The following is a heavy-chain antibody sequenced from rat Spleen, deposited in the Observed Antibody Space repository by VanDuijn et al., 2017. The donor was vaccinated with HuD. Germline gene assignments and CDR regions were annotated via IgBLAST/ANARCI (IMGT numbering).Heavy chain of an antibody. Sequence: EVQLVESGGGLVQPGRSLKLSCAASGFTFSDYNMAWVRQVPTKGLEWVASISIGGYNTYYRDSVKGRFSISRDDAKSTLYLQMDSLRSEDTATYYCARRGNSVFWNFDFWGPGTMVSVSS. CDR1: GFTFSDYN. J-gene: IGHJ1*01. CDR3: ARRGNSVFWNFDF. CDR2: ISIGGYNT. V-gene: IGHV5-25*01. D-gene: IGHD4-4*01.